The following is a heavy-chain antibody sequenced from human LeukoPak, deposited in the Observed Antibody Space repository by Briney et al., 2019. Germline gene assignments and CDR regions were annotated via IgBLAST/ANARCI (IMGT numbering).Heavy chain of an antibody. Sequence: GGSLRLSCAASGFTFSDYYMSWIRQAPGKGLEWVSYISSSGSTIYYADSVKGRFTISRDNAKNTLYLQMNSLRAEDTAVYYCARDLPYYDYVWGSYRYTDYFDYWGQGTLVTVSS. CDR1: GFTFSDYY. CDR2: ISSSGSTI. CDR3: ARDLPYYDYVWGSYRYTDYFDY. V-gene: IGHV3-11*04. D-gene: IGHD3-16*02. J-gene: IGHJ4*02.